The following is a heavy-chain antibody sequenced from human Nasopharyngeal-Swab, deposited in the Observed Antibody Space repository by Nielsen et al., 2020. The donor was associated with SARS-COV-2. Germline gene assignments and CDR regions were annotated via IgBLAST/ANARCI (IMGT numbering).Heavy chain of an antibody. D-gene: IGHD3-3*01. CDR3: ARNTIFGVVSRDYFDY. J-gene: IGHJ4*02. CDR2: IYWDDDK. V-gene: IGHV2-5*02. Sequence: RQAPGKALEWLALIYWDDDKRYSPSLKSRLTITKDTSKNQVVLTMTNMDPVDTATYYCARNTIFGVVSRDYFDYWGQGTLVTVSS.